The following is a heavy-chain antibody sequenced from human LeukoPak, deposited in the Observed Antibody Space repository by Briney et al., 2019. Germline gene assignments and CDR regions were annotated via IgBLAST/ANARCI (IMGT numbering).Heavy chain of an antibody. CDR3: ARGGAVAAMASDY. Sequence: GASVKVSCKASGGTFDTYIIAWVRQAPGQGLEWMGGIIPIFGTANYAQKFQGRVTITADESTSTAYMELCSLRSEDTAVYYCARGGAVAAMASDYWGQGTLVTVSS. CDR1: GGTFDTYI. V-gene: IGHV1-69*13. D-gene: IGHD5-18*01. CDR2: IIPIFGTA. J-gene: IGHJ4*02.